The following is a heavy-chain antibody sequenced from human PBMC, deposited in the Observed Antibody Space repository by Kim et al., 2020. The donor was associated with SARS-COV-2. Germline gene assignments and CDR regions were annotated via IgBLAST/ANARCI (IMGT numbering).Heavy chain of an antibody. CDR3: ARASAGGTRYFDS. J-gene: IGHJ4*02. Sequence: YAETERSRITIHPEPSQNQFSLQLNSVTPEDTAVYYCARASAGGTRYFDSWGQGTLVTVSS. V-gene: IGHV6-1*01. D-gene: IGHD3-16*01.